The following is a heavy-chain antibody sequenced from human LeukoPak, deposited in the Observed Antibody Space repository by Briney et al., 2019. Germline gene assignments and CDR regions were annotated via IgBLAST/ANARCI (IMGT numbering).Heavy chain of an antibody. J-gene: IGHJ4*02. CDR1: GGSISSYY. Sequence: TSETLSLTCTVSGGSISSYYWSWIRQPPGKGLEWIGYIYYSGSTNYNPSLKSRVTISVDTSKNQFSLKLSSVTAADTAVYYCARYDSSGYYYDGPFDYWGQGTLVTVSS. D-gene: IGHD3-22*01. CDR3: ARYDSSGYYYDGPFDY. CDR2: IYYSGST. V-gene: IGHV4-59*01.